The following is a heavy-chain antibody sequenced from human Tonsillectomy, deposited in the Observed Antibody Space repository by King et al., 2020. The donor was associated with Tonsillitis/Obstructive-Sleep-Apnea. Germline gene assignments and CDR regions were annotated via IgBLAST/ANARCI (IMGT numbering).Heavy chain of an antibody. D-gene: IGHD3-10*01. CDR3: AKDPPPTQYYYGSGSYAFDI. CDR2: IIGSGGST. J-gene: IGHJ3*02. Sequence: VQLVESGGILLQPGGSLRLSCAASGFTFSSYAMSWVRQAPGKGLEWVSDIIGSGGSTDYADSVKGRFTISRDNSKNTLYLQMNSLRAEDTAVYYCAKDPPPTQYYYGSGSYAFDIWGQGTMVTVSS. CDR1: GFTFSSYA. V-gene: IGHV3-23*04.